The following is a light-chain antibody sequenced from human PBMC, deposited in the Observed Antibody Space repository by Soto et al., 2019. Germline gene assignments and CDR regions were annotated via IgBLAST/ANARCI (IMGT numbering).Light chain of an antibody. CDR2: WAS. Sequence: DIVMTQSPDSLAVSLGERATINCKSSQSVLYSSNNNNYLAWYQQKPGQPPKLLIYWASTRESGVPDRFSGSGSGTDFTLTISSLQAEDVAVYYCQQYYTTPCPFGPGTKVDIK. V-gene: IGKV4-1*01. CDR1: QSVLYSSNNNNY. J-gene: IGKJ3*01. CDR3: QQYYTTPCP.